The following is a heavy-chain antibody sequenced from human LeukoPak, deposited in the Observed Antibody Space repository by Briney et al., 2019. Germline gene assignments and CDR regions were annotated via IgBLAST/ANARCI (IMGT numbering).Heavy chain of an antibody. CDR2: IYYSGST. V-gene: IGHV4-59*12. CDR1: GFTLSSYG. Sequence: PGGSLRLSCAASGFTLSSYGMSWIRQPPGKGLEWIGYIYYSGSTNYNPSLKSRVTISVDTSKNQFSLKLSSVTAADTAVYYCARGQNQNVLMVYAIRGVANWFDPWGQGTLVTVSS. J-gene: IGHJ5*02. CDR3: ARGQNQNVLMVYAIRGVANWFDP. D-gene: IGHD2-8*01.